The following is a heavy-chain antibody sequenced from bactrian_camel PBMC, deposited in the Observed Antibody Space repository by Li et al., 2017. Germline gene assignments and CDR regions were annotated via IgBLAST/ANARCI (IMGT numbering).Heavy chain of an antibody. CDR1: GFTFSTYD. CDR3: APRGSGGF. J-gene: IGHJ4*01. CDR2: LGSNGAT. V-gene: IGHV3S31*01. Sequence: VQLVESGGGLVQPGGSLRLSCAASGFTFSTYDMSWVRLAPGKGLEWVSALGSNGATYYADSVKGRFTVSRDNAKNTLYLQMNSLKTEDTAVYYCAPRGSGGFWGQGTQVTVS. D-gene: IGHD5*01.